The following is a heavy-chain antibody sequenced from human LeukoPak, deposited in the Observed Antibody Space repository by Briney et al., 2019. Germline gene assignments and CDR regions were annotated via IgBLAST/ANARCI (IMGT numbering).Heavy chain of an antibody. CDR1: GGSISSYY. CDR3: ARDHSSGNYYLSF. J-gene: IGHJ4*02. Sequence: SETLSLTCTVSGGSISSYYWSWIRQPAGKGLEWIGRIYPSGSTSYNPSLKSRVTMSVDTSENQFSLKLSSVTAADTAVYYCARDHSSGNYYLSFWGQGTLVTVSS. D-gene: IGHD3-22*01. CDR2: IYPSGST. V-gene: IGHV4-4*07.